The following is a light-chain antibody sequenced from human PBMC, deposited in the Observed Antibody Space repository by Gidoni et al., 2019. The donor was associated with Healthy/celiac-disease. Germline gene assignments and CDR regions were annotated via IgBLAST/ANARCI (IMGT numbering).Light chain of an antibody. Sequence: DIQMTQSPSSLSASVGDRVTITCRASQSSSSYLNWYQQKPGKAPKLLIYAASSLQSGVPSRFSGSGSGTYFTLTISSLQSEDFATYYCQQSYSTLYTFGQGTKLEIK. CDR3: QQSYSTLYT. CDR2: AAS. J-gene: IGKJ2*01. CDR1: QSSSSY. V-gene: IGKV1-39*01.